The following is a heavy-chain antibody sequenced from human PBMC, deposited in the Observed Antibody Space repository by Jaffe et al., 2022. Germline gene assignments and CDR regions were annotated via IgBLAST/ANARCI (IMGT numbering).Heavy chain of an antibody. D-gene: IGHD6-13*01. CDR3: ARETARAAAGTHPFDY. Sequence: EVQLVESGGGLVQPGGSLRLSCAASGFTVSSNYMSWVRQAPGKGLEWVSVIYSGGSTYYADSVKGRFTISRDNSKNTLYLQMNSLRAEDTAVYYCARETARAAAGTHPFDYWGQGTLVTVSS. V-gene: IGHV3-66*02. J-gene: IGHJ4*02. CDR1: GFTVSSNY. CDR2: IYSGGST.